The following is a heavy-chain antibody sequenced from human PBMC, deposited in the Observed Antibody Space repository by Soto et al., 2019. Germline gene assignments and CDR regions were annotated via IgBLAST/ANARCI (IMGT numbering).Heavy chain of an antibody. CDR3: ARDKGGYYSPFVY. CDR2: IMPFFGSG. D-gene: IGHD2-15*01. CDR1: GGTFSSYA. J-gene: IGHJ4*02. V-gene: IGHV1-69*01. Sequence: QVHLVQSGAEVKKPGSSVKVSCKAIGGTFSSYAFSWVRQAPGQGLEWMGGIMPFFGSGNYAQKFQGRVNISADESTSLVYLELSSLRSEDTAVYYCARDKGGYYSPFVYWGQGTLITVSS.